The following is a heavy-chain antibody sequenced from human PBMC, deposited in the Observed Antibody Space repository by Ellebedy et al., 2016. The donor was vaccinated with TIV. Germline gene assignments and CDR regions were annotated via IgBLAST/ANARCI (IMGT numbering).Heavy chain of an antibody. Sequence: GESLKISXAASGFTFSSYSMNWVRQAPGKGLEWVSSISSSSSYIYYADSVKGRFTISRDNAKNSLYLQMNSLRAEDTAVYYCARDGGPQQLVIYYYYYMDVWGKGTTVTVSS. D-gene: IGHD6-13*01. V-gene: IGHV3-21*01. CDR1: GFTFSSYS. CDR2: ISSSSSYI. J-gene: IGHJ6*03. CDR3: ARDGGPQQLVIYYYYYMDV.